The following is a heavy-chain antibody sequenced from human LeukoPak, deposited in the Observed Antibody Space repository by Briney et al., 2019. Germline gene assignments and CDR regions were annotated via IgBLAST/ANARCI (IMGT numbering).Heavy chain of an antibody. CDR2: IYTSGST. CDR1: GGSISSGSYY. CDR3: ARGALGYWFDP. J-gene: IGHJ5*02. D-gene: IGHD7-27*01. V-gene: IGHV4-61*02. Sequence: PSQTLSLTCTVSGGSISSGSYYWRWIRQPAGKGLEWIARIYTSGSTNYNPSLKSRVTISVDTSKNQFSLKLSSVTAADTAVYYCARGALGYWFDPWGQGTLVTVSS.